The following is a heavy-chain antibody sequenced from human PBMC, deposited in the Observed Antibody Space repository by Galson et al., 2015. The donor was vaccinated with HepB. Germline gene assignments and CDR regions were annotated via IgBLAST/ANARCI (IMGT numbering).Heavy chain of an antibody. D-gene: IGHD3-10*01. J-gene: IGHJ4*02. Sequence: SLRLSCAGSGFTFSSYAMDWVRQTPGKGFEWVAGISNDGSYQYYTDSVKGRFVISRDNSKNTLYLQMDALGADDTALYYCVKNIWGPNNVLRGPPHTFDHWGQGTLVTVSS. V-gene: IGHV3-30*18. CDR2: ISNDGSYQ. CDR3: VKNIWGPNNVLRGPPHTFDH. CDR1: GFTFSSYA.